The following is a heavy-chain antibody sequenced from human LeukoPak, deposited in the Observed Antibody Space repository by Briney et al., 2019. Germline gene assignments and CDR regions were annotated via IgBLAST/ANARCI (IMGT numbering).Heavy chain of an antibody. CDR3: AKLYYDFWSGKSYYFDY. Sequence: GGSLRLSCAASGFTFSSYAMSWVRQAPGKGLEWVSAISGSGGSTYYADSVKGRFTISRDNSKNTLYLQMNSLRAEDTAVYYCAKLYYDFWSGKSYYFDYWGQGTLVTVSS. CDR2: ISGSGGST. J-gene: IGHJ4*02. D-gene: IGHD3-3*01. CDR1: GFTFSSYA. V-gene: IGHV3-23*01.